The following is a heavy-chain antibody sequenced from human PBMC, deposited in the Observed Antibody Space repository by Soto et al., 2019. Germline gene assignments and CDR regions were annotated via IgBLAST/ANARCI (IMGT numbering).Heavy chain of an antibody. CDR3: ARGNPFNYAGFGV. Sequence: ASVKVSCKASGYTFSDFDINWLRQASGQGPERMGWMNAKSGDTFFAQRFQGKFNMTWDTSLSTAYMEVGSLTSDDTAMYYCARGNPFNYAGFGVWGQGTTVTVSS. V-gene: IGHV1-8*01. D-gene: IGHD3-16*01. CDR1: GYTFSDFD. CDR2: MNAKSGDT. J-gene: IGHJ6*02.